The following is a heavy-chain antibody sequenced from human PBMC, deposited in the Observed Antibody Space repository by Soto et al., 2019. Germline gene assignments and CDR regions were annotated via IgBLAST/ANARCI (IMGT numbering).Heavy chain of an antibody. CDR3: ARVDWNYDFDY. J-gene: IGHJ4*02. CDR2: ISSSGSTI. CDR1: GFTFSDYY. D-gene: IGHD1-7*01. Sequence: LRLSCAASGFTFSDYYMSWIRQAPGKGLEWVSYISSSGSTIYYADSVKGRFTIPRDNAKNSLYLQMNSLRAEDTAVYYCARVDWNYDFDYWGQGTLVTVSS. V-gene: IGHV3-11*01.